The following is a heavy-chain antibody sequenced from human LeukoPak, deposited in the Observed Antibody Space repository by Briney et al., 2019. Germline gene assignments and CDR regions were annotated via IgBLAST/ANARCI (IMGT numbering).Heavy chain of an antibody. V-gene: IGHV3-48*03. Sequence: GGSLRLSCAASGFTFNSYEMNWVRQAPGKGLEWVSYISSSGSTIYYADSVKGRFTISRDNAKNSLYLQMNSLRAEDTAVYYCARREYCSGGSCKGFDPWGQGTLVTVSS. CDR2: ISSSGSTI. CDR3: ARREYCSGGSCKGFDP. CDR1: GFTFNSYE. J-gene: IGHJ5*02. D-gene: IGHD2-15*01.